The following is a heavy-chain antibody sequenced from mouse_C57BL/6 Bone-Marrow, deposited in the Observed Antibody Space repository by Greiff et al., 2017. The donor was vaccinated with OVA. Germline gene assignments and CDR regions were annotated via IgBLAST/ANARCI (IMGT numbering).Heavy chain of an antibody. CDR1: GYTFTSYW. CDR2: IDPSDSYT. V-gene: IGHV1-69*01. Sequence: VKLVESGAELVMPGASVKLSCKASGYTFTSYWMHWVKQRPGQGLEWIGEIDPSDSYTNYNQKFKGKSTLTVDKSSSTAYMQLSSLTSEDSAVYYCARESLYYYGSSPFAYWGQGTLVTVSA. CDR3: ARESLYYYGSSPFAY. J-gene: IGHJ3*01. D-gene: IGHD1-1*01.